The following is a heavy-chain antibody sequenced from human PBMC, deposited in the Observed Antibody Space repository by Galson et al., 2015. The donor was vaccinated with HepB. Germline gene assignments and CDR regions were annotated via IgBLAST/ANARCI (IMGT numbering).Heavy chain of an antibody. CDR1: GFTFSNYA. CDR3: ARELGAGPS. Sequence: SLRLSCAASGFTFSNYAMHWLRQAPGKGLEWVAVVSYDVSNEYYADSVTGRFTISRDNSKNTLYLQMNSLRGEDTAVYYCARELGAGPSWGQGTLVTVSS. J-gene: IGHJ5*02. D-gene: IGHD7-27*01. CDR2: VSYDVSNE. V-gene: IGHV3-30*04.